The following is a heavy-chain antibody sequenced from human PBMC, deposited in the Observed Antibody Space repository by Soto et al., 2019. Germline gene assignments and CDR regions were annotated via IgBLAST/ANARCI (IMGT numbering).Heavy chain of an antibody. D-gene: IGHD5-12*01. J-gene: IGHJ6*03. V-gene: IGHV3-33*01. CDR1: GFTFSSYG. CDR3: ARSPGGPTRYYYYYMDV. Sequence: GGSLRLSCAASGFTFSSYGMHWVRQAPGKGLEWVAVIWYDGSNKYYADSVKGRFTISRDNSKNTLYLQMNSLRAEDTAVYYCARSPGGPTRYYYYYMDVWGKGTTVTVSS. CDR2: IWYDGSNK.